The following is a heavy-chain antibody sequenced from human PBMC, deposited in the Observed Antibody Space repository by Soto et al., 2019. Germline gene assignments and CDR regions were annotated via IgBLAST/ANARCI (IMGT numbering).Heavy chain of an antibody. Sequence: QVQLQESGPRLVKPSETLSLTCIVSGGSISSYYWSWIRQPPGKGLEWIGYIYYSGSTNYNPSLKSRVTISVDTSKNQFSLTLSSVTAADPAVYYCSRAVLPATAPFDYWGQGTLVTVSS. D-gene: IGHD2-2*01. CDR2: IYYSGST. J-gene: IGHJ4*02. CDR1: GGSISSYY. V-gene: IGHV4-59*01. CDR3: SRAVLPATAPFDY.